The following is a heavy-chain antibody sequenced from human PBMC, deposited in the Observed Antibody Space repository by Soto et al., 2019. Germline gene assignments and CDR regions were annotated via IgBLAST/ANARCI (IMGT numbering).Heavy chain of an antibody. V-gene: IGHV3-43*01. D-gene: IGHD6-13*01. CDR3: AKDVGAAVESPGD. CDR1: GFIFDDFT. Sequence: DVQLVESGGSVIQVGGSLRLSCAASGFIFDDFTMHWVRLVPGKGLQWVSYINWDGRIAMYADSVKGRFTISRDNTTNHLYLQMNSLRSDDTALYYCAKDVGAAVESPGDWGHGTLVTVSS. CDR2: INWDGRIA. J-gene: IGHJ4*01.